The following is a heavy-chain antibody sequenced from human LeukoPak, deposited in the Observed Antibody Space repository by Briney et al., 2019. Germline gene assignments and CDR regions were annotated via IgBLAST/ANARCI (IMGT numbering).Heavy chain of an antibody. D-gene: IGHD3-10*01. CDR3: ARERGPQARYYYYYYMDV. V-gene: IGHV3-30-3*01. Sequence: GGSLRLSCAASGFTVSSNYMSWVRQAPGKGLEWVAVISYDGSNKYYADSVKGRFTISRDNSKNTLYLQMNSLRAEDTAVYYCARERGPQARYYYYYYMDVWGKGTTVTVSS. CDR2: ISYDGSNK. CDR1: GFTVSSNY. J-gene: IGHJ6*03.